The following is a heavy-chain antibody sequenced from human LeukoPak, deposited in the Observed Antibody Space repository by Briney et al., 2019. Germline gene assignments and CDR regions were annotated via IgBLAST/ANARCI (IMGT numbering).Heavy chain of an antibody. J-gene: IGHJ6*04. CDR3: AKDVDGSGQSDV. V-gene: IGHV4-39*07. Sequence: PSETLSLTCTVSGGSISSNTYYWGWIRQPPGKGLVWIATYHYSGSTYYNPSLKSRVTISIDTSKNVFSLNLSSVTAADTAVYFCAKDVDGSGQSDVWGKGTTVTVSS. CDR2: YHYSGST. CDR1: GGSISSNTYY. D-gene: IGHD3-10*01.